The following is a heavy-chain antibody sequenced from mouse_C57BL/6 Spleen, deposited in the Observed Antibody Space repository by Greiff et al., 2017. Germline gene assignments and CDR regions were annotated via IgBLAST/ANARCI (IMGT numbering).Heavy chain of an antibody. CDR1: GYSFTDYN. Sequence: VQLKESGPELVKPGASVKISCKASGYSFTDYNMNWVKQSNGKSLEWIGVINPNYGTTSYNQKFKGKATLTEDQSSSTAYMQLNSLTSEDSAVYYCARPNPPYYYGSSHWYFDVWGTGTTVTVSS. J-gene: IGHJ1*03. V-gene: IGHV1-39*01. CDR2: INPNYGTT. CDR3: ARPNPPYYYGSSHWYFDV. D-gene: IGHD1-1*01.